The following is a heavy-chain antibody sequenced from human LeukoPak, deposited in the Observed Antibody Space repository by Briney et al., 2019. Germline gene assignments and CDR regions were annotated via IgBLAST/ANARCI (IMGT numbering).Heavy chain of an antibody. CDR1: GGSISSYY. V-gene: IGHV4-4*07. J-gene: IGHJ4*02. Sequence: SETLSLTCTVSGGSISSYYRSWIRQPAGKGLEWIGRIYTSGSTNYNPSLKSRVTMSVDTSKNQFSLKLSSVTAADTAVYYCARGSSSKTRFDYWGQGTLVTVSS. CDR2: IYTSGST. D-gene: IGHD6-6*01. CDR3: ARGSSSKTRFDY.